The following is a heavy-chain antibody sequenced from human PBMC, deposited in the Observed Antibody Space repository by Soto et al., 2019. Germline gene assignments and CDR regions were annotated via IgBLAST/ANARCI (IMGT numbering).Heavy chain of an antibody. CDR3: AGKGAAENPVKLFYYDIDV. CDR2: IIPIFGSI. V-gene: IGHV1-69*13. CDR1: GGTFSSYS. J-gene: IGHJ6*02. Sequence: SVKVSCKASGGTFSSYSISWVRQAPGQGLEWMGGIIPIFGSINFAQKFQDRVTITADESTSTVYMEMDSLRSEDTAVYYCAGKGAAENPVKLFYYDIDVWGQGTTVTVSS.